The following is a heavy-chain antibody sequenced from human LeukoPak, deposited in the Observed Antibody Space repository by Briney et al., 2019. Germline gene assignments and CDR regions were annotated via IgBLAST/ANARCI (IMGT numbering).Heavy chain of an antibody. J-gene: IGHJ6*02. CDR1: GFTVSSNY. D-gene: IGHD6-13*01. Sequence: PGGSLRLSCAASGFTVSSNYMSWVRQAPGKGLEWVSVIYSGGSTYYADSVKGRFTISRDNSKNTLYLQMNSLRAEDTAVYYCARVSSDSSWPYYYGMDVWGQGTTVTVSS. CDR3: ARVSSDSSWPYYYGMDV. V-gene: IGHV3-66*01. CDR2: IYSGGST.